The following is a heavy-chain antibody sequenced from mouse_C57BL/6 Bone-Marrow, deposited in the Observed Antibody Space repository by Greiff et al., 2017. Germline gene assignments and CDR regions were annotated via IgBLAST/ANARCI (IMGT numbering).Heavy chain of an antibody. J-gene: IGHJ1*03. D-gene: IGHD2-3*01. CDR2: IYPGSGST. CDR1: GYTFTSYW. Sequence: QVQLQQPGAELVKPGASVKMSCKASGYTFTSYWITWVKQRPGQGLEWIGDIYPGSGSTNYNEKFKSKATLTVDTSSSTAYMQLSSLTSDDSAVSYCARDGPWYFDVWGTGTTVTVSS. V-gene: IGHV1-55*01. CDR3: ARDGPWYFDV.